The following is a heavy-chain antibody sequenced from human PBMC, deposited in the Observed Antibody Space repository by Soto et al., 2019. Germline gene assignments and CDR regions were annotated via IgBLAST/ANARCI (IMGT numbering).Heavy chain of an antibody. J-gene: IGHJ6*02. CDR2: ISGSGGST. Sequence: GGSLRLSCAASGFTFSSYAMSWVRQAPGKGLEWVSAISGSGGSTYNADSVKGRFTISRDNSKNTLYLQMNSLRAEDPAVYYCAHPPAPADFWSGYYTDGVDVWGQGTTVTVSS. V-gene: IGHV3-23*01. CDR1: GFTFSSYA. CDR3: AHPPAPADFWSGYYTDGVDV. D-gene: IGHD3-3*01.